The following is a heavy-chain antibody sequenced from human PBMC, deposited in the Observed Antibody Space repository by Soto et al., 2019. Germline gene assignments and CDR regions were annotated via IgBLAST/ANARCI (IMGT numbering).Heavy chain of an antibody. V-gene: IGHV3-23*01. D-gene: IGHD6-19*01. CDR3: AKARDQQWVRLPFDY. CDR2: FSATSENT. J-gene: IGHJ4*02. Sequence: EVQLLESGGGLVQPGGSLRLSCVGSGFFFSSYTMTWVRQAPGKGLEWVSSFSATSENTYYADSVRGRFTISRDNSKNTLFLQRNSLTAEDTAMYYCAKARDQQWVRLPFDYWGQGILVIFSS. CDR1: GFFFSSYT.